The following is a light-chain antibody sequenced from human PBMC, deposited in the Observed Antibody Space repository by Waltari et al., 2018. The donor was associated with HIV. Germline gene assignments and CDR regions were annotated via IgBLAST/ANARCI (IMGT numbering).Light chain of an antibody. CDR3: HQYNKWPRGT. V-gene: IGKV3-15*01. CDR2: GAS. J-gene: IGKJ4*01. CDR1: QSVGSY. Sequence: VMTQSPATVSVSPGGRATLLCRARQSVGSYLAWYQQKPGQAPRLLIYGASTRATGIPTRFSGSGSGTEFTLTISSLKSEDFAVYYCHQYNKWPRGTFGGGTKVEV.